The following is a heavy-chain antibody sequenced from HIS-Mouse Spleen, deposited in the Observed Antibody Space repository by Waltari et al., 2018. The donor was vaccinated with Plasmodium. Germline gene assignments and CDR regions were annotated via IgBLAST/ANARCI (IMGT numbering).Heavy chain of an antibody. V-gene: IGHV4-34*01. D-gene: IGHD3-9*01. CDR3: ARAPIRDAFDI. J-gene: IGHJ3*02. CDR2: INHSGST. CDR1: GGSFSGYY. Sequence: QVQLQQWGAGLLKPSETLSLTCAVYGGSFSGYYWSWIRQPPGKGLEWIGEINHSGSTNYSPSLKSRVTISVDTSKNQCSLKLSSVTAADTAVYYCARAPIRDAFDIWGQGTMVTVSS.